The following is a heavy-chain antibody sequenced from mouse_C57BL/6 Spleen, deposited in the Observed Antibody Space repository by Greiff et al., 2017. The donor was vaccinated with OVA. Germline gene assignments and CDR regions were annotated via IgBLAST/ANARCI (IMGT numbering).Heavy chain of an antibody. J-gene: IGHJ2*01. D-gene: IGHD1-1*01. CDR2: ISDGGSYT. CDR1: GFTFRSYA. V-gene: IGHV5-4*03. Sequence: VMLVESGGGLVKPGGSLKLSCAASGFTFRSYAMSWVRQTPETRLEWVATISDGGSYTYYPDNVKGRFTISRDNAKNNLYLQMSQLKSEDTAMYDGARGPTVVATGYFDYWGQGTTLTVSS. CDR3: ARGPTVVATGYFDY.